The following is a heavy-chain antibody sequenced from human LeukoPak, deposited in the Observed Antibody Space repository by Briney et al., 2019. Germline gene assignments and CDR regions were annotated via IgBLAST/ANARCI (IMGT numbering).Heavy chain of an antibody. J-gene: IGHJ3*02. V-gene: IGHV2-5*01. D-gene: IGHD1-26*01. CDR2: IYWNDDK. CDR3: AHGSGSYWGNSHAFDI. CDR1: GFSLSTSGVG. Sequence: SGPTLVNPTQTLTLTCTFSGFSLSTSGVGVGWIRQPPGKALEWLALIYWNDDKRYSPSLKSRLTITKDTSKNQVVLTMTNMDPVDTATYYCAHGSGSYWGNSHAFDIWGQGTMVTVSS.